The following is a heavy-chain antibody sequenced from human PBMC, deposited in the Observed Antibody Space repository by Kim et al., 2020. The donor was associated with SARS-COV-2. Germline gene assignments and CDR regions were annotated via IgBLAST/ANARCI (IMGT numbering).Heavy chain of an antibody. CDR3: ARGFAGQCSGGSCYQNWFDP. J-gene: IGHJ5*02. CDR1: GFTVSSSW. CDR2: INTDGSST. Sequence: GGSLRLSCAASGFTVSSSWMHWVRQAPGTGLVWVARINTDGSSTSYGESVKGRFTISRDDAENTLYLEMNSLRAEDSALYYCARGFAGQCSGGSCYQNWFDPWGQGTLVTVSS. V-gene: IGHV3-74*01. D-gene: IGHD2-15*01.